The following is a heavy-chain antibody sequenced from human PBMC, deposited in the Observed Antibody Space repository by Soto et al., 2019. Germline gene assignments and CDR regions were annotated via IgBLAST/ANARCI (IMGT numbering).Heavy chain of an antibody. D-gene: IGHD1-20*01. V-gene: IGHV4-34*01. CDR3: ARGRGSGITGITVVGYYYGMDV. J-gene: IGHJ6*02. CDR1: GGSFSGYY. Sequence: PSETLSLTCAVYGGSFSGYYWSWIRQPPGKGLEWIGEINHSGSTNYNPSLKSRVTISVDTSKKQFSLKLSSVTAADTAVYYCARGRGSGITGITVVGYYYGMDVWGQGNTVT. CDR2: INHSGST.